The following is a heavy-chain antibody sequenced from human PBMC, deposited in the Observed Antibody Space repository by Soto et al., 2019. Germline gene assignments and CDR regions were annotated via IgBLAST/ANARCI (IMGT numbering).Heavy chain of an antibody. Sequence: EVQLLASGGGLVQPGGSLRLACAAAGATFSNFAMNWLRQRPGKWPEWVSGISSRFEAFYADSVKGRFTISRENSKNTLYLQMNSLRAEDTAVSYRTQGRVGDYQRSGWFDPWGQGTLVTVSS. CDR2: ISSRFEA. V-gene: IGHV3-23*01. CDR3: TQGRVGDYQRSGWFDP. J-gene: IGHJ5*02. D-gene: IGHD4-17*01. CDR1: GATFSNFA.